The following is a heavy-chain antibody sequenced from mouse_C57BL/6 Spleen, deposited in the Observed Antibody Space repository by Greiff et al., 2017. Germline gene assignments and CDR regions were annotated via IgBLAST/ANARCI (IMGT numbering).Heavy chain of an antibody. V-gene: IGHV5-15*01. CDR2: ISNLAYSI. J-gene: IGHJ4*01. CDR3: ARQSVVATSEAMDY. D-gene: IGHD1-1*01. CDR1: GFTFSDYG. Sequence: EVQGVESGGGLVQPGGSLKLSCAASGFTFSDYGMAWVRQAPRKGPEWVAFISNLAYSIYYADTVTGRFTFSRENAKNTLYLEMSSLRSEDTAMYYCARQSVVATSEAMDYWGQGTSVTVSS.